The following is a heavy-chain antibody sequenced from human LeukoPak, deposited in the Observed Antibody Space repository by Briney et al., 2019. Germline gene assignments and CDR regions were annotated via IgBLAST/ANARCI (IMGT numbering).Heavy chain of an antibody. CDR1: GYTFTSYG. CDR3: ARDAVISPDAFDI. J-gene: IGHJ3*02. V-gene: IGHV1-69*06. CDR2: IIPIFGTP. D-gene: IGHD2-21*01. Sequence: SVKVSCKASGYTFTSYGISWVRQAPGQGLEWMGGIIPIFGTPNYAKKFQGRVTITADKSTATAYMELSSLRSEDTAVYYCARDAVISPDAFDIWGQGTMVTVSS.